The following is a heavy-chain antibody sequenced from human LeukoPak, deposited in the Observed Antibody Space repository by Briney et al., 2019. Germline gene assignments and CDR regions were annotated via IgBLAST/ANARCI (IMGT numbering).Heavy chain of an antibody. CDR3: ARVGPSNYYDSSEYFQH. CDR2: INPSGGST. D-gene: IGHD3-22*01. V-gene: IGHV1-46*01. Sequence: GASVKVSCKASGYTFTSYYMHWVRQAPGQGLEWMGIINPSGGSTSYAQKFQGRVTMTRDMSTSTVYMELSSLRSEDTAVYYCARVGPSNYYDSSEYFQHWGQGTLVTVSS. CDR1: GYTFTSYY. J-gene: IGHJ1*01.